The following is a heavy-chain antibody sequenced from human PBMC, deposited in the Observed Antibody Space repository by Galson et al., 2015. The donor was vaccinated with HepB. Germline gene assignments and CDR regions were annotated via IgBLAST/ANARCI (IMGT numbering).Heavy chain of an antibody. V-gene: IGHV3-7*01. J-gene: IGHJ5*02. CDR1: GFTFSNYW. CDR2: IKQDGSEK. Sequence: SLRLSCAASGFTFSNYWITWVRQAPGKGLEWVAHIKQDGSEKYYVDSMKGRFTISRDNAKNSLYLQMNSLRAEDTAVYYCVRIWGYSGYDSPTWGQGTQVTVSS. CDR3: VRIWGYSGYDSPT. D-gene: IGHD5-12*01.